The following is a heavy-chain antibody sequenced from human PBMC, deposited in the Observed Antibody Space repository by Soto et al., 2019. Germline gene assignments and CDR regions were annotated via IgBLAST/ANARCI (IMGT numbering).Heavy chain of an antibody. Sequence: GGSLRLSCAASGFTFSSYAMHWVRQAPGKGLEWVAVISYDGSNKYYADSVKGRFTISRDNSKNTLYLQMNSLRAEDTAVYYCARGLYSGSYRTRYYYYAMDVWGQGTTVTVSS. V-gene: IGHV3-30-3*01. J-gene: IGHJ6*02. CDR3: ARGLYSGSYRTRYYYYAMDV. CDR2: ISYDGSNK. CDR1: GFTFSSYA. D-gene: IGHD1-26*01.